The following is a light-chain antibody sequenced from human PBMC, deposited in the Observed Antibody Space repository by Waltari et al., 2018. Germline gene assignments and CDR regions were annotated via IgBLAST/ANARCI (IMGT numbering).Light chain of an antibody. CDR2: RIY. Sequence: QSVLTQPPSASGTPGQRVTISCSGGRSNIGNNYVFWYQQFPGTAPKLLIYRIYQRTSGVPDRVSGSKSGTSASLAISGLRSEDEADYYCAAWDDRLSVWVFGGGTKLTVL. V-gene: IGLV1-47*01. J-gene: IGLJ3*02. CDR3: AAWDDRLSVWV. CDR1: RSNIGNNY.